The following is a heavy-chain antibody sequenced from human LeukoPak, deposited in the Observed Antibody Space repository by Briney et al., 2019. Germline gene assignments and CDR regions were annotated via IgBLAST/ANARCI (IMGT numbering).Heavy chain of an antibody. V-gene: IGHV3-23*01. Sequence: QPGGSLRLSCVESGFTSSNYAMSWVRQAPGGGLEWVAAISGNGGTTYYTDSVKGRFTISRDNSKNTLYLQMNSLRAEDTAVFYCAKATTISAAGSHFAYWGQGTLVTVSS. J-gene: IGHJ4*02. CDR1: GFTSSNYA. CDR3: AKATTISAAGSHFAY. CDR2: ISGNGGTT. D-gene: IGHD6-13*01.